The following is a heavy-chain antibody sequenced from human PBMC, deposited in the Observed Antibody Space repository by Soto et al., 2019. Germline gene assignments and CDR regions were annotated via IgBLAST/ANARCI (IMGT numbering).Heavy chain of an antibody. D-gene: IGHD1-26*01. CDR1: GFTFDDYA. V-gene: IGHV3-9*01. CDR2: ISWNSGSI. J-gene: IGHJ4*02. CDR3: AKDGGSGS. Sequence: EVQLVESGGGLVQPGRSLRLSFAASGFTFDDYAMHWVRQAPGKGLEWVSGISWNSGSIGYADSVKGRFTISRDNAKNSLYXQMNSLRAEDTALYYCAKDGGSGSWGQGTLVTVSS.